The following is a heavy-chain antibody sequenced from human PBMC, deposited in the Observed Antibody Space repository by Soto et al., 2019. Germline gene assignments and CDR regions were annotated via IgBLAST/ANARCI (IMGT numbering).Heavy chain of an antibody. CDR3: ARGRRDTVAGFDY. Sequence: SETLSLTCTVSGGSISSSSYYWGWIRQPPGKGLEWIGSIYYSGSTYYNPSLKSRVTISVDTSKNQFSLKLSSVTAADTAVYYCARGRRDTVAGFDYWGQATLVTVSS. V-gene: IGHV4-39*01. CDR1: GGSISSSSYY. D-gene: IGHD6-19*01. CDR2: IYYSGST. J-gene: IGHJ4*02.